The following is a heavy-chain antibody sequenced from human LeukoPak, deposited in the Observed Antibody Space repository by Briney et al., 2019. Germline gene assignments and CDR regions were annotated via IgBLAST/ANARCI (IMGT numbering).Heavy chain of an antibody. Sequence: SETLSLTSTLPGGSITSHYWSWIRQPPRKGLEWIVYIYYCGNTNYNTFLKSRVSISVDTSKNQFSLKLSSVAAADTAVYYCANWSGSYPYYFDYWGQGTLVSVCS. V-gene: IGHV4-59*08. CDR3: ANWSGSYPYYFDY. CDR1: GGSITSHY. D-gene: IGHD1-26*01. J-gene: IGHJ4*02. CDR2: IYYCGNT.